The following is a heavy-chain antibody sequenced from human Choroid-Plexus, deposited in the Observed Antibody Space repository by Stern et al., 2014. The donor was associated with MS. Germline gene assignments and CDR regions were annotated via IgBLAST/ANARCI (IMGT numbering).Heavy chain of an antibody. CDR3: AKDRQWSTYFFDY. J-gene: IGHJ4*02. Sequence: QVQLVQSGGGVAQPGRPLILSCAASGFTFSNFGMHWVRQAPGKGLEWVALISYEGSDKYYADPVKGRFTIFRDNSKNTLYMHMNSLRAEDTAVYYCAKDRQWSTYFFDYWGQGSLVTVSS. D-gene: IGHD2-15*01. CDR1: GFTFSNFG. CDR2: ISYEGSDK. V-gene: IGHV3-30*18.